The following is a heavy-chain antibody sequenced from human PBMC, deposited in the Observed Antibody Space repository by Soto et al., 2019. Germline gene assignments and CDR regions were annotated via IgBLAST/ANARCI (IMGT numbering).Heavy chain of an antibody. D-gene: IGHD2-21*02. CDR2: ISGSGGST. J-gene: IGHJ3*02. V-gene: IGHV3-23*01. CDR3: AKGIYCGGDCYSGWAFDI. CDR1: GFTFSSYA. Sequence: EVQLLESGGGLVQPGGSLRLSCAASGFTFSSYAMSWVRQAPGKGLEWVSAISGSGGSTYYADSVKGRFTISRDNSKNTLYLQMNSLRAEDTAVYYCAKGIYCGGDCYSGWAFDIWGQGTMVTVSS.